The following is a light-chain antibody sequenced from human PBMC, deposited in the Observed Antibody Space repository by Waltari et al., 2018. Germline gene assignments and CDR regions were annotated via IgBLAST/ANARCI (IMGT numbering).Light chain of an antibody. CDR3: SSYTSSSIVV. Sequence: QSALTQPASVSGSPGQSITTSCTGTSRDVGGYNYVSWYQQHPGKAPKLMIYDVSNRPSGVSNRFSGSKSGNTASLTISGLQAEDEADYYCSSYTSSSIVVFGGGTKLTVL. CDR2: DVS. J-gene: IGLJ2*01. CDR1: SRDVGGYNY. V-gene: IGLV2-14*01.